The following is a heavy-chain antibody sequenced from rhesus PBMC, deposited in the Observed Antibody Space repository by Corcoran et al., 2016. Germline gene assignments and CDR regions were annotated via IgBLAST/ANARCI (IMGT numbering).Heavy chain of an antibody. CDR2: IDPSDSDT. CDR3: AKCYYDSGSGYNSLDV. D-gene: IGHD3-28*01. Sequence: EVQLVQSGAEVKRPGASLKISCKTSGYSFTSYWIRWVRQMPGKGLEWMGAIDPSDSDTRDSPSFQGQVTSSADKSISTAYLQWSSLKASDSATYYCAKCYYDSGSGYNSLDVWGRGVLVTVSS. V-gene: IGHV5-2*01. J-gene: IGHJ5-2*02. CDR1: GYSFTSYW.